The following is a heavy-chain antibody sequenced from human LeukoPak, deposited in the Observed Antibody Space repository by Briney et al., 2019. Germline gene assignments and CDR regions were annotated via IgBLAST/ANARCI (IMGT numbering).Heavy chain of an antibody. J-gene: IGHJ6*03. CDR1: GGSFSGHY. CDR3: GRTSWAGYYMDV. Sequence: PSETLSLTCAVYGGSFSGHYWSWIRQPPGKGLEWIGEINHSGSTNYNPSLKSRVTISVDTSKNQFSLKLSSVTAADTAVYYCGRTSWAGYYMDVWGKGTTVTVSS. CDR2: INHSGST. D-gene: IGHD2-2*01. V-gene: IGHV4-34*01.